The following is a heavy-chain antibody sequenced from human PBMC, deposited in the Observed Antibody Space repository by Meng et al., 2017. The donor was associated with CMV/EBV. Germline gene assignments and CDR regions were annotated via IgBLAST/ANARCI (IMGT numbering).Heavy chain of an antibody. J-gene: IGHJ6*02. CDR3: ARGGERDSSGYRYGMDV. D-gene: IGHD3-22*01. Sequence: ASVKVSCKASGYNFTGYYMHWVRQATGQGLEWMGWINPNSGGTNYAQKFQGRVTMTRDTSISTAYMGLSRLRADDTAVYYCARGGERDSSGYRYGMDVWGQGTTVTVSS. CDR2: INPNSGGT. V-gene: IGHV1-2*02. CDR1: GYNFTGYY.